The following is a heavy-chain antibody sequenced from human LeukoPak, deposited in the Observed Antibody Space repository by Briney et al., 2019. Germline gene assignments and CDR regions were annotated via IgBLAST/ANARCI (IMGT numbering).Heavy chain of an antibody. Sequence: ASVKVSCKASGYSFTSHYMHWVRQAPGQGLEWMGWMNPNSGNTGYAQKFQGRVTMTWNTSISTAYMELSSLRSEDTAVYYCARGEIMGSGWYYFDYWGQGTLVTVSS. D-gene: IGHD6-19*01. CDR3: ARGEIMGSGWYYFDY. CDR1: GYSFTSHY. J-gene: IGHJ4*02. CDR2: MNPNSGNT. V-gene: IGHV1-8*01.